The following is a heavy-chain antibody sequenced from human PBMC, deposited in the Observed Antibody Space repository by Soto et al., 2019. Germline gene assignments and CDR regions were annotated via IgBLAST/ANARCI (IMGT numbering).Heavy chain of an antibody. D-gene: IGHD5-12*01. CDR2: INHSGST. CDR1: GGSFSGYY. CDR3: ARGRGYSGHVVYYYYGMDV. V-gene: IGHV4-34*01. Sequence: QVQLQQWGAGLLKPSETLSLTCAVYGGSFSGYYWSWIRQPPGKGLEWIGEINHSGSTNYNPSLKSRVTISVDTSKNQFALKLSSVTAADTAVYYCARGRGYSGHVVYYYYGMDVWGQGTTVTVSS. J-gene: IGHJ6*02.